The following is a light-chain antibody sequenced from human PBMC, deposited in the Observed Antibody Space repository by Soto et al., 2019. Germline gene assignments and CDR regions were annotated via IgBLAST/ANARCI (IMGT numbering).Light chain of an antibody. CDR3: SSYGGSSNLV. J-gene: IGLJ2*01. V-gene: IGLV2-8*01. CDR2: EVN. CDR1: SSDVGGYNY. Sequence: QSALTQPPSASGSPGQSVTISCTGTSSDVGGYNYVSWYQQHPGKAPKLMIYEVNKRPSGVPDRFSGSKSGNTASLTVSGLQAEDEADYYCSSYGGSSNLVVGGGTQLTVL.